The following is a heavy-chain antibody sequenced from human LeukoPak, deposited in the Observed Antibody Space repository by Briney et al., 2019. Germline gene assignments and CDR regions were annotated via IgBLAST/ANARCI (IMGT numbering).Heavy chain of an antibody. V-gene: IGHV3-9*01. CDR2: ISWNSGSI. Sequence: SLRLSCAASGFTFDGYAMHWVRQAPGKGLEWVSGISWNSGSIGYADSVKGRFTISRDNAKNSLYLQMNSLRAEDTALYYCAKDKEYQLLYYFDYWGQGTLVTVSS. CDR3: AKDKEYQLLYYFDY. D-gene: IGHD2-2*01. J-gene: IGHJ4*02. CDR1: GFTFDGYA.